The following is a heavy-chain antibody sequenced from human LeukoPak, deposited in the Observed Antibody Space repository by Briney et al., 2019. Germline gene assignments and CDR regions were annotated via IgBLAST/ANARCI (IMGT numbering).Heavy chain of an antibody. CDR1: GFMFRSYG. V-gene: IGHV3-33*01. CDR3: ATDSGYSRKARFDP. Sequence: QPGGSLRRSCVASGFMFRSYGMHWVRQAPGKGLEWVAVIWYDGSYEYYADSVKGRFTISRDNSNNTLFLQMNSLRVEDTAVYYCATDSGYSRKARFDPWGQGTLVTVSS. CDR2: IWYDGSYE. J-gene: IGHJ5*02. D-gene: IGHD6-13*01.